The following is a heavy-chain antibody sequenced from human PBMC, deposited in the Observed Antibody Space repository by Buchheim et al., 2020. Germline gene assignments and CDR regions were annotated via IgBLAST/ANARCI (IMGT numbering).Heavy chain of an antibody. CDR3: ATSSGWYQTYYFDS. CDR2: ISLSGTT. J-gene: IGHJ4*02. CDR1: SGSINRSTW. Sequence: QVKLQQSGPGLVKPAGTLSLTCTVSSGSINRSTWWSWIRQSPGKGLEWIGEISLSGTTNSNPSLKSRVTLSMDKSRNQFYLTLTSVTAADTAMYYCATSSGWYQTYYFDSWGQGTL. V-gene: IGHV4-4*02. D-gene: IGHD6-19*01.